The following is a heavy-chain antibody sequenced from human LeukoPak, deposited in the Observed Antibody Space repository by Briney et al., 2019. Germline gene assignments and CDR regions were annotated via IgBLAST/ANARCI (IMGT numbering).Heavy chain of an antibody. CDR2: IYYSGST. D-gene: IGHD2-15*01. J-gene: IGHJ6*03. CDR3: ARVRCSGGSCPDYYYYYYMDV. V-gene: IGHV4-39*07. Sequence: SETLSLTCTVSGGSISSSSYYWGRIRQPPGKGLEWIVSIYYSGSTYYNPSLQSRVTISIDTSKNQFSLKLRFVTAADTAVYYCARVRCSGGSCPDYYYYYYMDVWGKGTTVTVSS. CDR1: GGSISSSSYY.